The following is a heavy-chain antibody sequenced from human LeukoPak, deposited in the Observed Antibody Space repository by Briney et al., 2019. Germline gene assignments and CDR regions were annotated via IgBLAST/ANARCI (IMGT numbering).Heavy chain of an antibody. CDR2: ISWNSGSI. Sequence: GGSLRLSCAASGFTLRSYAMTWVRQAPGKGLEWVSGISWNSGSIGYADSVKGRFTISRDNAKNSLYLQMNSLRAEDTALYYCAKDMGGGYSYGYSYFDYWGQGTLVTVSS. D-gene: IGHD5-18*01. V-gene: IGHV3-9*01. CDR1: GFTLRSYA. J-gene: IGHJ4*02. CDR3: AKDMGGGYSYGYSYFDY.